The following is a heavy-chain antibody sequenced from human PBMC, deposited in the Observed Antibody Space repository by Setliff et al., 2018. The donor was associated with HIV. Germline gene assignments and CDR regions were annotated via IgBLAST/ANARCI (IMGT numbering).Heavy chain of an antibody. CDR1: GVSLSSESYY. D-gene: IGHD2-15*01. Sequence: PSETLSLTCTVSGVSLSSESYYWGWVRQPPGKALEWVGSMYYNGKIFYNPSLRSRVTIFVDSSKNELSLRLQSVTAADTAVYYCARRGESTGSWFSSWYSYDMDVWGQGTTVTV. V-gene: IGHV4-39*01. CDR3: ARRGESTGSWFSSWYSYDMDV. CDR2: MYYNGKI. J-gene: IGHJ6*02.